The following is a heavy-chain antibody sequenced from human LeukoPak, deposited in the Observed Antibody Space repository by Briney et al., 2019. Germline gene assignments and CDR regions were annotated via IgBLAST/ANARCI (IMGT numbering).Heavy chain of an antibody. CDR2: MNPNSGNT. J-gene: IGHJ6*02. CDR3: ARLLTSGSWSPYYYGMDV. CDR1: GYTFTSYA. Sequence: ASVKVSCKASGYTFTSYAMNWVRQATGQGLEWMGWMNPNSGNTGYAQKFQGRVTMTRNTSISTAYMELSSLRSEDTAVYYCARLLTSGSWSPYYYGMDVWGQGTTVTVSS. V-gene: IGHV1-8*02. D-gene: IGHD6-13*01.